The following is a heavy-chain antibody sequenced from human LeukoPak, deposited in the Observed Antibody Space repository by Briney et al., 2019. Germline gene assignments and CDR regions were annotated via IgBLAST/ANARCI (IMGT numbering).Heavy chain of an antibody. CDR3: ARGGPAAGRFDY. V-gene: IGHV3-66*01. Sequence: PGGSLRLSCAASGFTFSSYEMNWVRQAPGKGLEWVSVIYSDGSTYYADSVKGRFTISRDNSKNTLYLQMNSLRAEDTAVYYCARGGPAAGRFDYWGQGTLVTVSS. J-gene: IGHJ4*02. CDR1: GFTFSSYE. CDR2: IYSDGST. D-gene: IGHD6-13*01.